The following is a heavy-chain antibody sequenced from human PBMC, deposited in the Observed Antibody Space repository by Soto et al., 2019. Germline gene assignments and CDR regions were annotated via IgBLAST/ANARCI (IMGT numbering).Heavy chain of an antibody. CDR2: IPDDGSKT. Sequence: PGGSLRLSCAGSGVTFRGYAVHWVRQTPGKGLEWVTVIPDDGSKTYYADSVKGRFSVSRDDSTSMVFLQMSGLRSEDTAVYHCARAYQLTYYFDDWGPGTPVTVSS. V-gene: IGHV3-30*14. J-gene: IGHJ4*02. D-gene: IGHD3-9*01. CDR3: ARAYQLTYYFDD. CDR1: GVTFRGYA.